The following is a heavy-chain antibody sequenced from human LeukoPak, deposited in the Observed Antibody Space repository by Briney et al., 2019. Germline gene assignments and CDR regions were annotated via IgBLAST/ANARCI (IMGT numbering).Heavy chain of an antibody. CDR1: GGSISSSSYY. V-gene: IGHV4-39*01. CDR3: ARLGQWLASPRIDY. CDR2: IYYSGST. Sequence: PSETLSLTCTVSGGSISSSSYYWGWIRQPPGKGLEWIGSIYYSGSTYYNPSLKSRVTISVGTSKNQFSLKLSSVTAADTAVYYCARLGQWLASPRIDYWGQGTLVTVSS. J-gene: IGHJ4*02. D-gene: IGHD6-19*01.